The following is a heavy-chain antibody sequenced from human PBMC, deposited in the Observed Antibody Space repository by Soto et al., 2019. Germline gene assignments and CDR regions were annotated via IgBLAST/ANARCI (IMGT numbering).Heavy chain of an antibody. V-gene: IGHV3-23*01. D-gene: IGHD4-4*01. CDR2: ITAFGGGT. CDR3: GKGHSNTFGVYHYFGMDV. CDR1: GFTFSDYG. J-gene: IGHJ6*02. Sequence: EVQLWESGGGLVQPGGSLRLSCVASGFTFSDYGMSWVRQAPGKGLEWVAGITAFGGGTYNADSVEGRFTISRDNSKRTVYLKVNSLRPEDTAIYYCGKGHSNTFGVYHYFGMDVWGHGTTVTVSS.